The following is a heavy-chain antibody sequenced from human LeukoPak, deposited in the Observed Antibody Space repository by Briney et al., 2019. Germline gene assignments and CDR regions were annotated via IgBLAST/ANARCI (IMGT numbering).Heavy chain of an antibody. CDR2: IYTSGST. D-gene: IGHD3-10*01. CDR3: ARDLYYYGSGSYPTLDY. V-gene: IGHV4-4*07. Sequence: SETLSLTCIVSGDSISSYYWSWIRQPAGKGLEWIGRIYTSGSTNYNPSLKSRVTMSVDTSKNQFSLKLSSVTAADTAVYYCARDLYYYGSGSYPTLDYWGQGTLVTVSS. J-gene: IGHJ4*02. CDR1: GDSISSYY.